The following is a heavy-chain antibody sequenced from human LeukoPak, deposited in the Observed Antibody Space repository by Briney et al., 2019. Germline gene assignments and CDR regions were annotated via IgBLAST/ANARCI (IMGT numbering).Heavy chain of an antibody. CDR1: GYGLSSYG. J-gene: IGHJ3*01. CDR2: IGAYNGNP. Sequence: GASVKVSCKASGYGLSSYGISWVRQAPGQGLEWMGWIGAYNGNPDYTQSLQGRVTMTTDTSTSTAYMELRSLKSDDTAVYYCAREDPGGAFDVWGRGTMVTVS. D-gene: IGHD3-16*01. V-gene: IGHV1-18*01. CDR3: AREDPGGAFDV.